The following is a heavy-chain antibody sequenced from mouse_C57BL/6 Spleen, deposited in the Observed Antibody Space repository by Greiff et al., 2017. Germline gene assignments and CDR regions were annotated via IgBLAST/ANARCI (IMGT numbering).Heavy chain of an antibody. D-gene: IGHD1-1*01. V-gene: IGHV1-62-2*01. CDR3: ARHEPLYYYYFDY. CDR1: GYTFTE. J-gene: IGHJ2*01. Sequence: QVQLQQSGAELVKPGASVKLSCKASGYTFTEWIGWFYPGSGSIKYNEKFKDKATLTADKSSSTVYMELSRLTSEDSAVYFCARHEPLYYYYFDYWGQGTTLTVSS. CDR2: FYPGSGSI.